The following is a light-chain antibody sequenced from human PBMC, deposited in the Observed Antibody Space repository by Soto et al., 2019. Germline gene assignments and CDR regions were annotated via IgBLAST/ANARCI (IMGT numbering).Light chain of an antibody. J-gene: IGKJ2*01. CDR1: QSISSY. Sequence: DIPMTQSPSSLSASVGDRVTITCRANQSISSYLNCYQQKPGKAPKLLIYAAFSLQSVVPSRFSGSGAETDFTLTISSLQREEVATYYCHQSYSSYTFGQRTKLEIK. V-gene: IGKV1-39*01. CDR3: HQSYSSYT. CDR2: AAF.